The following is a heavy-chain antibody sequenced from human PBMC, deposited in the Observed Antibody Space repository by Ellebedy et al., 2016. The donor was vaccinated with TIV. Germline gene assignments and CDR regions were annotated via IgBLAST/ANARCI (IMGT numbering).Heavy chain of an antibody. CDR2: INGGGTYT. J-gene: IGHJ4*02. V-gene: IGHV3-74*01. CDR3: AMAAEYGY. Sequence: GGSLRLSXGASGFIFSSYWMHWVRQVSGKGLVWVARINGGGTYTSYADSVRGRFTISRDNAKNALYLQMNSLRPEDTAVYYCAMAAEYGYWGQGTRVTVSS. CDR1: GFIFSSYW. D-gene: IGHD4-17*01.